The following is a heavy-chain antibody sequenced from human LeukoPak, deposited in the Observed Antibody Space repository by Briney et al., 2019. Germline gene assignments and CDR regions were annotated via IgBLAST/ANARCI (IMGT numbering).Heavy chain of an antibody. V-gene: IGHV1-8*01. CDR1: GHTFTSYD. D-gene: IGHD6-13*01. CDR3: ARGTYSSPLN. J-gene: IGHJ4*02. Sequence: ASVKVSCKASGHTFTSYDINWVRQATGQGLEWMGWMNPNSGNTGLAQKFQGRVTMTRNTSVSTVYMELSSLRSEDTAVYYCARGTYSSPLNWGQGTLVTVSS. CDR2: MNPNSGNT.